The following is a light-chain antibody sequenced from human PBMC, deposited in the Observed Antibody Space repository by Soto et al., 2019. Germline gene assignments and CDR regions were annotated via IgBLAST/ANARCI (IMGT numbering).Light chain of an antibody. J-gene: IGLJ1*01. CDR1: SSDVGSYNL. V-gene: IGLV2-23*01. Sequence: LTQPASVSGSPGQSITISCTGTSSDVGSYNLVSWYQQDPGKAPKPMIYEGSKRPSGVSNRFSGSKSGNTASLTISGLQAEDEADYYCCSYAGSSAYVFGTGTKVTVL. CDR2: EGS. CDR3: CSYAGSSAYV.